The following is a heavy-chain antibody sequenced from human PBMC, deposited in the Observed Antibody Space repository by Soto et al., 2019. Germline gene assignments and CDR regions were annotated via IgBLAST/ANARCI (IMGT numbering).Heavy chain of an antibody. J-gene: IGHJ4*02. CDR2: IYHSGST. V-gene: IGHV4-4*02. Sequence: PSETLSLTCAVSSGSISSSNWWSWVRQPPGKGLEWIGEIYHSGSTNYNPSLKSRVTISVDKSKNQFSLKLSSVTAADTAVYYCARRGYSYGYYFDYWGQGTLVTVSS. D-gene: IGHD5-18*01. CDR3: ARRGYSYGYYFDY. CDR1: SGSISSSNW.